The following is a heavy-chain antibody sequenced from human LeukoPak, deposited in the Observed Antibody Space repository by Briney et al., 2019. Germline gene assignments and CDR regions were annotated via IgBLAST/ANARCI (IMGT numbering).Heavy chain of an antibody. J-gene: IGHJ4*02. CDR1: GGSISSGSYY. CDR3: ARGRYGSGSYFPDY. D-gene: IGHD3-10*01. CDR2: IYTTGST. V-gene: IGHV4-61*02. Sequence: PSQTLSLTCTVSGGSISSGSYYWSWIRQPAGKGLEWIGRIYTTGSTNYNPSLKSRVTMSVDRSKNQFSLKLSSVTAADTAFYYCARGRYGSGSYFPDYWGQGILVTVSS.